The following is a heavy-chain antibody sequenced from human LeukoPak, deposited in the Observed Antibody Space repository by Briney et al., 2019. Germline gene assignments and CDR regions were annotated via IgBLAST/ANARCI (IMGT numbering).Heavy chain of an antibody. CDR1: GGSISSYY. CDR3: ARGRRLIAAAGPINYYYYYGMDV. J-gene: IGHJ6*02. CDR2: IYYSGST. V-gene: IGHV4-59*01. D-gene: IGHD6-13*01. Sequence: SETLSLTCTVSGGSISSYYWSWIRQPPGKGLEWIGYIYYSGSTNYNPSLKSRVTISVDTSKNQFSLKLSSVTAADTAVYYCARGRRLIAAAGPINYYYYYGMDVWGQGTTVTVSS.